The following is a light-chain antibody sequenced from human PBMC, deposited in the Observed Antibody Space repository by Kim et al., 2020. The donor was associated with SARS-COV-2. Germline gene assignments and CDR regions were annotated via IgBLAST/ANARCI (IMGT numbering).Light chain of an antibody. CDR2: GAY. J-gene: IGKJ2*01. V-gene: IGKV3-20*01. CDR1: HSIVSTS. CDR3: QQYGSSPPYP. Sequence: PGGTAPPSCGARHSIVSTSLASYQHKPGQAPRLLFYGAYNRATGIPHRCSGSVSVTDFSLTISGLGPEDFAVYYCQQYGSSPPYPFGQGTKVNIK.